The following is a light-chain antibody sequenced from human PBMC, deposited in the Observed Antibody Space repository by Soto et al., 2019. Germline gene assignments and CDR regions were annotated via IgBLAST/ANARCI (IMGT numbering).Light chain of an antibody. V-gene: IGKV3-20*01. J-gene: IGKJ3*01. CDR3: QQYGSSPFT. CDR2: GTS. CDR1: QSISSSF. Sequence: EIVLTQSPGTLSLSPGESATLSCRASQSISSSFFAWYQHKPGQAPRLLIYGTSNWATGIPDRFSGSGSGTDFTLTISRLEPEDFAVYYCQQYGSSPFTFGPGTKVDIK.